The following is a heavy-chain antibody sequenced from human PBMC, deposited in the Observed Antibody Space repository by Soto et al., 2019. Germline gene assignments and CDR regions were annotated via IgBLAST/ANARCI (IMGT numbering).Heavy chain of an antibody. CDR3: AGAYGRSNDAFDI. CDR1: GFTFSSYS. CDR2: ISSSSNYI. V-gene: IGHV3-21*01. J-gene: IGHJ3*02. D-gene: IGHD1-26*01. Sequence: GGSLRLSCAASGFTFSSYSMNWVRQAPGKGLEWVSSISSSSNYIHYADSVKGRFTISRDNAKNSLFLQMNSLRAEDTAVYYCAGAYGRSNDAFDIWGQGTMVTVSS.